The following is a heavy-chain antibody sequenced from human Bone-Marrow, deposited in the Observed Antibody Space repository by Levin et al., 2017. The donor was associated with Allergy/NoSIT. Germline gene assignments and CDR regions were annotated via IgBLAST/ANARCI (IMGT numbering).Heavy chain of an antibody. CDR3: AGERRVWSGYYTRNYYYYYGMDV. CDR1: GYTFTGYY. J-gene: IGHJ6*02. CDR2: INPNSGGT. D-gene: IGHD3-3*01. V-gene: IGHV1-2*02. Sequence: ASVKVSCKASGYTFTGYYMHWVRQAPGQGLEWMGWINPNSGGTNYAQKFQGRVTMTRDTSISTAYMELSRLRSDDTAVYYCAGERRVWSGYYTRNYYYYYGMDVWGQGTTVTVSS.